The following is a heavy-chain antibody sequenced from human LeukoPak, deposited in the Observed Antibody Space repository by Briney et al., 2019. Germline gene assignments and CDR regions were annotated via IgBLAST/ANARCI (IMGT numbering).Heavy chain of an antibody. CDR2: IYSGGST. D-gene: IGHD3-9*01. V-gene: IGHV3-66*01. Sequence: GGSLRLSCAASGFTVSSNYMTWVRQAPGKGLEWVSLIYSGGSTYYADSVKGRFTISRDNFKNTLYLQMNSLRAEDTAVYYCARSPHILTGENFDYWGQGTLVTVSS. J-gene: IGHJ4*02. CDR1: GFTVSSNY. CDR3: ARSPHILTGENFDY.